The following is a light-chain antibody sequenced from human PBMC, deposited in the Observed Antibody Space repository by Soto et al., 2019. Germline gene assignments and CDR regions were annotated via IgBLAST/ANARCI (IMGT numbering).Light chain of an antibody. CDR2: YND. CDR1: SSNIGNNA. J-gene: IGLJ3*02. Sequence: QSVLTQPPSVSEAPRQRVTISCSGSSSNIGNNAVNWYQLVPGKAPKLLIYYNDFRPSGVSDRFSGSKSGTSASLAISGLQSEDEADYYCAVWDDSLNGWVFGGGTKLTVL. CDR3: AVWDDSLNGWV. V-gene: IGLV1-36*01.